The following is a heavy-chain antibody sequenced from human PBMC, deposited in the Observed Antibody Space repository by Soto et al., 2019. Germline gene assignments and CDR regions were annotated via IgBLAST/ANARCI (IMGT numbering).Heavy chain of an antibody. Sequence: PGGSLRHSYAASEFIFSSYAMSWVRQAPGKGLEWVSAISGSGGTTYYADSVKGRFTISRDISKNRLYLQMNLLRAEDTAVYYCAKDVLTSPRAFDIWGQGTMVTVSS. D-gene: IGHD3-16*01. V-gene: IGHV3-23*01. CDR3: AKDVLTSPRAFDI. CDR1: EFIFSSYA. J-gene: IGHJ3*02. CDR2: ISGSGGTT.